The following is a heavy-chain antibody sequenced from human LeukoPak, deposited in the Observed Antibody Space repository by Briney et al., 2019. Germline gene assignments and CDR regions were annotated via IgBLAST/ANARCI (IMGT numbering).Heavy chain of an antibody. D-gene: IGHD4-23*01. J-gene: IGHJ3*01. CDR3: AKDPNGDYVGAFDF. CDR2: ITASASST. V-gene: IGHV3-23*01. CDR1: GFAFCSYA. Sequence: GGSLRLSCAASGFAFCSYAMSWVRQAPGKGLEWVSTITASASSTNYADSVKGRFTISRDNSKRTLYLQMNSLRAEDTAIYYCAKDPNGDYVGAFDFWGQGTLVTVSS.